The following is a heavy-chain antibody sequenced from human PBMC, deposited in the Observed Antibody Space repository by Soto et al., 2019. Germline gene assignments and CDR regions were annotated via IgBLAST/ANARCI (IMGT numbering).Heavy chain of an antibody. CDR3: ARAGKYYYGAGSPYYYGMDV. Sequence: QVQLVQSGAEVKKPGASVKVSCKASGYTFTSYGVSWVRQAPGQGLEWMGWISGYNGNTNYARKLQGRVTMTTDTYTSTAYMELRSLRSDDTAVFYCARAGKYYYGAGSPYYYGMDVWGQGITVTVSS. CDR1: GYTFTSYG. J-gene: IGHJ6*02. CDR2: ISGYNGNT. D-gene: IGHD3-10*01. V-gene: IGHV1-18*04.